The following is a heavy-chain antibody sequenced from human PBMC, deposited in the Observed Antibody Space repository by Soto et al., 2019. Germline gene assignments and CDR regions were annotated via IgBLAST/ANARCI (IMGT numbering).Heavy chain of an antibody. V-gene: IGHV3-21*01. CDR3: ARDRGNYYYGMDV. D-gene: IGHD3-10*01. J-gene: IGHJ6*02. Sequence: LRLSCAASGFTFSSYSMNWVRQAPGKGLEWVSSISSSSSYIYYADSVKGRFTISRDNAKNSLYLQMNSLRAEDTAVYYCARDRGNYYYGMDVWGQGTTVTVSS. CDR2: ISSSSSYI. CDR1: GFTFSSYS.